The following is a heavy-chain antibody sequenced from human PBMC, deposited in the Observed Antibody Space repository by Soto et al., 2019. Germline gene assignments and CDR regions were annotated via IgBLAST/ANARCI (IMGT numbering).Heavy chain of an antibody. D-gene: IGHD1-26*01. CDR2: IRSDGDTS. V-gene: IGHV3-23*01. CDR3: AKGKGVGATPDGANC. Sequence: EMQVLESGGGLVQPGGSLRLSCAASGFTFSSYGMNWVRQAPGKGLEWVSGIRSDGDTSYNADSVKGRFTVSRDTSKNTVDLQMNSLRAEDTAVYYCAKGKGVGATPDGANCWGQGTLVTVSS. J-gene: IGHJ4*02. CDR1: GFTFSSYG.